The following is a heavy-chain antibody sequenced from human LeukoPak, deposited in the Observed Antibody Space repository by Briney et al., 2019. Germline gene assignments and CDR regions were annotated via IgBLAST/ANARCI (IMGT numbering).Heavy chain of an antibody. CDR2: ISAGGTNT. CDR1: GFTFISYP. J-gene: IGHJ6*02. D-gene: IGHD6-6*01. V-gene: IGHV3-23*01. CDR3: AKYSSSSHPLYGMDV. Sequence: GGSLRLSCAASGFTFISYPLSWVRQAPGKGLEYVSVISAGGTNTYYADSVQGRFIISRDNSENTLYLQMNSLRAEDTAVYYCAKYSSSSHPLYGMDVWGQGTTVTVSS.